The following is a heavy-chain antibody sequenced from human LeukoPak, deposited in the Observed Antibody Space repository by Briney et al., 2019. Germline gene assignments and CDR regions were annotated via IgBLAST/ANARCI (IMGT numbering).Heavy chain of an antibody. CDR1: GASISNYH. Sequence: PSETLSLTCSVSGASISNYHWNWVRQTAGSGPEWIGRITTSGNTNYNPSLKGRVTVSLDTSKNQFSLIVTSVTAADTAVYYCARAPNIYSSTWYLAYWGQGTLVTVSS. CDR2: ITTSGNT. CDR3: ARAPNIYSSTWYLAY. V-gene: IGHV4-4*07. J-gene: IGHJ4*02. D-gene: IGHD6-13*01.